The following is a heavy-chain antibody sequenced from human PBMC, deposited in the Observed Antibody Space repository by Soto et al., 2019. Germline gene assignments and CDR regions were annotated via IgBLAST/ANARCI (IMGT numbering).Heavy chain of an antibody. Sequence: ASVKVSCKASGYTFTGYYMHWVRQAPGQGLEWMGWISAYNGNTNYAQKLQGRVTMTTDTSASTVYMEVSSLRSEDTAVYYCARAAYYYESSGYYPDDYWGQGTLVTVSS. CDR1: GYTFTGYY. CDR3: ARAAYYYESSGYYPDDY. J-gene: IGHJ4*02. V-gene: IGHV1-18*04. CDR2: ISAYNGNT. D-gene: IGHD3-22*01.